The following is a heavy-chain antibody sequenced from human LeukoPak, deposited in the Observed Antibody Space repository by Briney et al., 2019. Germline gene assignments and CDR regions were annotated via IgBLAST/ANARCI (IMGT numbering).Heavy chain of an antibody. Sequence: ASETLSLTCTVSGGSISSKTYYWGWIRQPPGKGLEWIGSIYYSGSTYYNPSLKSRVTISVDTSKNQVSLKVSSVTAADAAVYYCARLRTGAFDIWGQGTMVTVSS. CDR2: IYYSGST. V-gene: IGHV4-39*01. J-gene: IGHJ3*02. CDR3: ARLRTGAFDI. D-gene: IGHD1-14*01. CDR1: GGSISSKTYY.